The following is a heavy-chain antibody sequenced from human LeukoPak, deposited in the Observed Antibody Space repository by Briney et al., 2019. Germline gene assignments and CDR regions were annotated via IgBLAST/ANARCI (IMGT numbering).Heavy chain of an antibody. CDR1: GFTFSAYA. J-gene: IGHJ4*02. D-gene: IGHD1-26*01. V-gene: IGHV3-69-1*02. CDR3: AMDAGGFYFDY. CDR2: IGSDNKP. Sequence: PGGSLRLSCEASGFTFSAYAMTWVRQAPGKGLEWVSSIGSDNKPHYSESVKGRFTISRDNAKNSLYLQMNSLRAEDTAIYYCAMDAGGFYFDYWGQGTLVTVSS.